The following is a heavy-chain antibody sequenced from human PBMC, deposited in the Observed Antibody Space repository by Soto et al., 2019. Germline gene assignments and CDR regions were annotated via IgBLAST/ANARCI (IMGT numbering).Heavy chain of an antibody. CDR2: IVIGSDYT. V-gene: IGHV3-11*06. J-gene: IGHJ4*02. Sequence: QVQLVESGGGLVKPGGSLRLSCAASGFTFSDYYMSWIRQAPGKGREWVSYIVIGSDYTNYADSVKGRFTISRDNANNSLYLEMHSLRAEDTAVYYCARLRASTWYMGGYLDYWGLGTLVTVSS. D-gene: IGHD6-13*01. CDR3: ARLRASTWYMGGYLDY. CDR1: GFTFSDYY.